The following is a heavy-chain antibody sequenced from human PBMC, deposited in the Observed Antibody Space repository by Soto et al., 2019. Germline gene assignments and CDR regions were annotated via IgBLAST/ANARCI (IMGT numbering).Heavy chain of an antibody. Sequence: GGSLRLSCTASGFTFGDYAMSWFRQAPGKGLEWVGFIRSKAYGGTTEYAASVKGRFTISRDDSKSIAYLQMNSLKTEDTAVYYCTRSPDSIAAAEDWFDPWGQGTLVTVSS. J-gene: IGHJ5*02. V-gene: IGHV3-49*03. CDR3: TRSPDSIAAAEDWFDP. CDR1: GFTFGDYA. CDR2: IRSKAYGGTT. D-gene: IGHD6-13*01.